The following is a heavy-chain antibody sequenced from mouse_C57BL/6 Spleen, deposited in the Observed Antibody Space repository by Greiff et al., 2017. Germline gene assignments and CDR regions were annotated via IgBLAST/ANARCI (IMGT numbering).Heavy chain of an antibody. V-gene: IGHV5-16*01. Sequence: EVQVVESEGGLVQPGSSMKLSCTASGFTFSDYYMAWVRQVPEKGLEWVANINYDGSSTYYLDSLKSRFIISRDNAKNIPYLQMSSLKSEDTATYYCAREDGYYPFAYWGQGTLVTVSA. CDR3: AREDGYYPFAY. CDR2: INYDGSST. D-gene: IGHD2-3*01. J-gene: IGHJ3*01. CDR1: GFTFSDYY.